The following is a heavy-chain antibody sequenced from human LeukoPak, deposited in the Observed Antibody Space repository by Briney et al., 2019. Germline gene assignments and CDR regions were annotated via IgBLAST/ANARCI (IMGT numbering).Heavy chain of an antibody. V-gene: IGHV3-7*03. CDR3: ARAPGDPPNY. CDR2: IKLDGSEK. J-gene: IGHJ4*02. CDR1: GFTFGKYW. Sequence: GGSLRLSCVASGFTFGKYWMSWVRQAPGKGLEWVANIKLDGSEKNYVDSVKGRFTISRDNTKNSLYLQMNSLRVEDTAVYYCARAPGDPPNYWGQGTLVTVSS.